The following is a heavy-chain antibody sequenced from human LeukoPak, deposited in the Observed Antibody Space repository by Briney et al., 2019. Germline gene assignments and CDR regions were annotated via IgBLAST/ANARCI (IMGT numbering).Heavy chain of an antibody. D-gene: IGHD4-17*01. CDR1: GFALGTSGGG. V-gene: IGHV2-5*02. Sequence: SGPTLLHPTPTLTLTCTFSGFALGTSGGGVGWIRQPPGKALEWLSLNYWDEDKRYSPSLKSRGTITKERTKSQVGRRMTNMDPVDTATYYCAHRLGNGDYGIFDYWGQGTLVTVSS. CDR3: AHRLGNGDYGIFDY. CDR2: NYWDEDK. J-gene: IGHJ4*02.